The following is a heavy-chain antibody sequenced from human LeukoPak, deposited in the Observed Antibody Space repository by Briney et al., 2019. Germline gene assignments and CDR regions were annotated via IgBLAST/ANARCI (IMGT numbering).Heavy chain of an antibody. J-gene: IGHJ4*02. CDR2: ISYDGSNK. CDR1: GFTLSSYA. Sequence: GGSLRLSCAASGFTLSSYAMHWVRQAPGKGLEWVAVISYDGSNKYYADSVKGRFTISRDNSKNTLYLQMNSLRAEDTAVYYCARSPSAELRFLEWLLSYFDYWGQGTLVTVSS. CDR3: ARSPSAELRFLEWLLSYFDY. D-gene: IGHD3-3*01. V-gene: IGHV3-30-3*01.